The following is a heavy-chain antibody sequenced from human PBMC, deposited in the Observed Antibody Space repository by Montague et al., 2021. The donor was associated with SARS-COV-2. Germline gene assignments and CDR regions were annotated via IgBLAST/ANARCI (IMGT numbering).Heavy chain of an antibody. J-gene: IGHJ5*02. V-gene: IGHV4-59*01. CDR1: GGSFSSDY. Sequence: SETLSLTCSVSGGSFSSDYWSWIRQPPGKGLEWIGYINHRGTTNYNPSLKSRVTLSIDTSKNQFSLKLISVTAADTAVYYCAREDRWNWLDPWGQGVLVTVSS. CDR2: INHRGTT. D-gene: IGHD5-24*01. CDR3: AREDRWNWLDP.